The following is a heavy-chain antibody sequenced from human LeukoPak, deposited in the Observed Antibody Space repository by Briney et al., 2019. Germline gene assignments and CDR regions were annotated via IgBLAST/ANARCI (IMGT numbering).Heavy chain of an antibody. CDR2: INPSGGST. CDR3: ARGHGDYEYFQH. Sequence: HGASGRFSCRASDYTFIGFSMHWGRQAPGQGLEGMGVINPSGGSTSYAQKFQGRVTMTRDTSTSTVHMELSSLRSEDTAVYYCARGHGDYEYFQHWGQGTLVTVSS. V-gene: IGHV1-46*01. D-gene: IGHD4-17*01. J-gene: IGHJ1*01. CDR1: DYTFIGFS.